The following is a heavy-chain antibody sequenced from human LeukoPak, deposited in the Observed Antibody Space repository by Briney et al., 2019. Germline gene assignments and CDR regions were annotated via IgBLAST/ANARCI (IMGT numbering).Heavy chain of an antibody. V-gene: IGHV4-39*07. J-gene: IGHJ3*02. CDR1: GVSISSSNSY. D-gene: IGHD2-8*01. CDR3: ARGTYIVLMVYGKETGAFDI. Sequence: SETLSLTCTVSGVSISSSNSYWGWIRQPPGKGLEWIGSIYYSGSTYYNPSLKSRVTISVDTSKNQFSLKLSSVTAADTAVYYCARGTYIVLMVYGKETGAFDIWGQGTMVTVSS. CDR2: IYYSGST.